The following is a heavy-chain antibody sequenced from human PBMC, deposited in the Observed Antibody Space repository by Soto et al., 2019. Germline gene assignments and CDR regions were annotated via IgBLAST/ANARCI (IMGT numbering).Heavy chain of an antibody. CDR1: GYTFTSYA. CDR3: ARVVATVAGPYGMDV. CDR2: ISAYNGNT. D-gene: IGHD6-19*01. J-gene: IGHJ6*02. Sequence: ASVKVSCKASGYTFTSYAIHWVRQAPGQRLEWMGWISAYNGNTNFAQKLQGRVTMTTDTSTSTAYMELRSLRSDDTAVYYCARVVATVAGPYGMDVWGQGNTVTVS. V-gene: IGHV1-18*01.